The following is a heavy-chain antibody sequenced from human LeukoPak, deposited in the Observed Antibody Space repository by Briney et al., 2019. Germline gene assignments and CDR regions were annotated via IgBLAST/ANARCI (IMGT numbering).Heavy chain of an antibody. CDR1: GFTFSSYE. J-gene: IGHJ4*02. D-gene: IGHD6-19*01. Sequence: GGSLRLSCAASGFTFSSYEMNWVRQTPGKGLEWVSYISSSGSTRTYADSVKGRFTISRDNAKNSLYLEMNSLRAEDTAVYYCAREIVSAVAGNFDYWGQGTLVTVSS. CDR2: ISSSGSTR. V-gene: IGHV3-48*03. CDR3: AREIVSAVAGNFDY.